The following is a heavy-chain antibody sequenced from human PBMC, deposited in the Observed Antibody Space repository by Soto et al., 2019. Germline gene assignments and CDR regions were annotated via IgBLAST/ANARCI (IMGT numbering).Heavy chain of an antibody. J-gene: IGHJ4*02. Sequence: ASVKVSCKASGYTFTSYGISWVRQAPGQGLEWMGWISAYNGNTNYAQKLQGRVTMTTDASTSTAYMELGSLRSDDTAVYYCAREGTYCGGDCYSDYWGQGTLVTVSS. D-gene: IGHD2-21*02. CDR3: AREGTYCGGDCYSDY. CDR2: ISAYNGNT. CDR1: GYTFTSYG. V-gene: IGHV1-18*04.